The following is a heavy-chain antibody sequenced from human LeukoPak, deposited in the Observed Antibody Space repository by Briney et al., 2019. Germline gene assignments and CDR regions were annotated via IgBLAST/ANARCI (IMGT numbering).Heavy chain of an antibody. CDR3: ARDQAARPLGY. Sequence: GGSLRLSCAASGFTFSSHAMDWVRQAPGKGLEWVSYISISSSSVYYADSVKGRFTISRDNAKNLLYLQIYSLRAEDTAVYYCARDQAARPLGYWGQGTLVTVFS. D-gene: IGHD6-6*01. V-gene: IGHV3-48*04. CDR1: GFTFSSHA. CDR2: ISISSSSV. J-gene: IGHJ4*02.